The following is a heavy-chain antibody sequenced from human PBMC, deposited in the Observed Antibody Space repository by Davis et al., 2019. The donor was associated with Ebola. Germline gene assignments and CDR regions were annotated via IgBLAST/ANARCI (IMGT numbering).Heavy chain of an antibody. CDR3: AREAPYYYYGMDV. J-gene: IGHJ6*02. V-gene: IGHV3-74*01. CDR1: GFTFSSYW. CDR2: INSDGSST. Sequence: GESLKISCAASGFTFSSYWMHWVRQVPGKGLVWVSRINSDGSSTSYADSVKGRFTISRDNAKNTLYLQMNSLRAEDTAVYYCAREAPYYYYGMDVWGQGTTVTVSS.